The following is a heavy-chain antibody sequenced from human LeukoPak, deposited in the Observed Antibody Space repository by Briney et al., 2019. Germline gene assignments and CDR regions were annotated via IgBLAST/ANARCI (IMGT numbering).Heavy chain of an antibody. J-gene: IGHJ4*02. Sequence: PSETLSLTCAVSVYSISRGYYWGWIRPPPGKGLEWIGSIYHSGSTYYNPSLKSRVTISVDTSKNQFSLKLSSVTAADTAVYYCARLLFGVVDYWGQGTLVTVSS. D-gene: IGHD3-3*01. V-gene: IGHV4-38-2*01. CDR2: IYHSGST. CDR1: VYSISRGYY. CDR3: ARLLFGVVDY.